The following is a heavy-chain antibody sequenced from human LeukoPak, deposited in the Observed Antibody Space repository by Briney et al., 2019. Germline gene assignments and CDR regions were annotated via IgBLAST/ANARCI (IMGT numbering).Heavy chain of an antibody. CDR1: GFTFSSYG. CDR2: IWYDGSNK. CDR3: ARDQEGVMVTADFQH. D-gene: IGHD2-21*02. J-gene: IGHJ1*01. Sequence: GGSLRLSCAASGFTFSSYGMHWVRQAPGKGLEWVAVIWYDGSNKYYADSVKGRFTISRDNSKNTLYLQMNSLRAEDTAVYYCARDQEGVMVTADFQHWGQGTLVTVSS. V-gene: IGHV3-33*01.